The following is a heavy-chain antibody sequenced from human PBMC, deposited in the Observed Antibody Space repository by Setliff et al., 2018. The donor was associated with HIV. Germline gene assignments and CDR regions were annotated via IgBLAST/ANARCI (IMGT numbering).Heavy chain of an antibody. CDR2: ILDTGSP. CDR1: GASVTTHS. V-gene: IGHV4-59*02. CDR3: ASHASTVQDAMDV. Sequence: SETLSLTCTVSGASVTTHSWSWIRQSPEKGLEWIAFILDTGSPNYSPSFKSRVTISVDTSMNQFSLKLTSVTAADTAVYYCASHASTVQDAMDVWGQGTTVTVSS. J-gene: IGHJ6*02. D-gene: IGHD4-4*01.